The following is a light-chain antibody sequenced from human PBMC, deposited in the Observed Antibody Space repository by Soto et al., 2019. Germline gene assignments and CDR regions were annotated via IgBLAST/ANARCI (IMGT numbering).Light chain of an antibody. CDR2: MNS. CDR3: VAWDDNLSSRV. J-gene: IGLJ3*02. Sequence: QSVLTQPPSLSGTPGQTVTISCIGSRSNIGSAIVHWYQQFPGTPPKHLIHMNSQRPSGVPDRFSGSKSGTSASLVIAGLRPEDEADYYCVAWDDNLSSRVFGGGTKLTVL. CDR1: RSNIGSAI. V-gene: IGLV1-47*01.